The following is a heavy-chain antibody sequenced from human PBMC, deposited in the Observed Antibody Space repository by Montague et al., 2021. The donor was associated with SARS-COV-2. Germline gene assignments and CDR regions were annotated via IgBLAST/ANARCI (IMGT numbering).Heavy chain of an antibody. CDR1: GFTFTSYW. D-gene: IGHD6-13*01. CDR3: ARVPSSSWYSDS. J-gene: IGHJ4*02. Sequence: SLRLSCAASGFTFTSYWMSWVRQAPGKGLEWVANIKQDGSEKYYXDSVKGRFTIARDNAKNSLYLQMNSLRAEDTAVYYCARVPSSSWYSDSWGQGTLVTVSS. V-gene: IGHV3-7*01. CDR2: IKQDGSEK.